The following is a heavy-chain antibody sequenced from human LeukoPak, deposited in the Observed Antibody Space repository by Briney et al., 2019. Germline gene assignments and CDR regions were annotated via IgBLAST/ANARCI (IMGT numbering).Heavy chain of an antibody. J-gene: IGHJ5*02. CDR1: GYTFIGCY. Sequence: ASVRVSCKASGYTFIGCYMHWVRQAPGQGPEWMGRINPDSGGTNFAQRFQGRVTMTRDTSINTAYMELSRLRSDDTAIYYCARELGGSYNWFDPWGQGTLVTVSS. CDR2: INPDSGGT. CDR3: ARELGGSYNWFDP. D-gene: IGHD3-16*01. V-gene: IGHV1-2*06.